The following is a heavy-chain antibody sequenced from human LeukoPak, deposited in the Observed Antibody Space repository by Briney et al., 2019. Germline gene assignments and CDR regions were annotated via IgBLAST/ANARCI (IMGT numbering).Heavy chain of an antibody. V-gene: IGHV3-64*01. D-gene: IGHD4-11*01. CDR1: GFTFSSYA. Sequence: PGGSLRLSCAASGFTFSSYAMHWVHQAPGKGLEYVSAISSNGGSTYYANSVKGRFTISRDNSKNTLYLQMGSLRAEGMAVYYCARGTDDYSKGNYYYMDVWGKGTTVTVSS. CDR2: ISSNGGST. J-gene: IGHJ6*03. CDR3: ARGTDDYSKGNYYYMDV.